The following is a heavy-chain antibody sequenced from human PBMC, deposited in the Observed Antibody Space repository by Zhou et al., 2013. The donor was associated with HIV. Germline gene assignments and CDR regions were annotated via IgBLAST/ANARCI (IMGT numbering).Heavy chain of an antibody. CDR3: ARERRFGSSGYPDY. CDR2: ISAYNGKE. V-gene: IGHV1-18*01. J-gene: IGHJ4*02. CDR1: GFTFTNYG. Sequence: QVXLVQSGAEVKEPGASVKVSCKTSGFTFTNYGFSWVRQAPGQGLEWMGWISAYNGKENYAERLQGRVTMTTDTPTSTAYMELRNLGSDDTGVYFCARERRFGSSGYPDYWGQGTLVTVSP. D-gene: IGHD3-22*01.